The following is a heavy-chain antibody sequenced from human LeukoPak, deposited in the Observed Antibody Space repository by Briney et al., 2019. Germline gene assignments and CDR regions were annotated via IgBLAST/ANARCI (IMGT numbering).Heavy chain of an antibody. J-gene: IGHJ4*02. V-gene: IGHV3-33*01. CDR3: ASGFSSSPYFDY. CDR2: IWYDGSNK. CDR1: GFTFSSYG. Sequence: GRSLRLSCAASGFTFSSYGMHWVRQAPGRGLEWVAVIWYDGSNKFYADSVKGRFIISRDNSKNTLYLQMNSLRAEDTALYYCASGFSSSPYFDYWGQGTLVTVSS. D-gene: IGHD6-6*01.